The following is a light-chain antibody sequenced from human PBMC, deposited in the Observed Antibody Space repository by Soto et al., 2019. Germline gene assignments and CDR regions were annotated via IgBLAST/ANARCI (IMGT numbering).Light chain of an antibody. Sequence: EIVLTQSPGTLSLYPGERATLSCRASQSVGKDYLGWFQPKLGQAPRLVIYDASNRATGIPDRFSGSGSGTDFTLTISRVEPEDFAVYFCQQYANSPLAFGGGTKVEIK. CDR2: DAS. V-gene: IGKV3-20*01. CDR3: QQYANSPLA. CDR1: QSVGKDY. J-gene: IGKJ4*01.